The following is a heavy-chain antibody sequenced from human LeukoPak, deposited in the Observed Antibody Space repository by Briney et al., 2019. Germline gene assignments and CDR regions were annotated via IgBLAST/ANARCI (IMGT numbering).Heavy chain of an antibody. J-gene: IGHJ4*02. V-gene: IGHV1-2*02. CDR2: INPNSGGT. Sequence: ASVKVSCKASGYTFTGYYMHWVRQAPGQGLEWMGWINPNSGGTNYVQKFQGRVTMTRDTSISTAYMELSRLRSDDTAVYYCARGVVVAATLLFDYWGQGTLVTVSS. CDR3: ARGVVVAATLLFDY. CDR1: GYTFTGYY. D-gene: IGHD2-15*01.